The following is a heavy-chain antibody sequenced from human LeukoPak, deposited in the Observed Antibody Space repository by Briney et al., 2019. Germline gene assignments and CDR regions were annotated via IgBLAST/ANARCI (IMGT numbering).Heavy chain of an antibody. CDR1: GGSISSSSYY. V-gene: IGHV4-39*07. CDR2: IYYSGST. D-gene: IGHD3-3*01. Sequence: PSETLSLACTVSGGSISSSSYYWGWIRQPPGKGLEWIGSIYYSGSTYYNPSLKSRVTISVDTSKNQFSLKLSSVTAADTAVYYCARGPYDFWSGYSFSDWGQGTLVTVSS. CDR3: ARGPYDFWSGYSFSD. J-gene: IGHJ4*02.